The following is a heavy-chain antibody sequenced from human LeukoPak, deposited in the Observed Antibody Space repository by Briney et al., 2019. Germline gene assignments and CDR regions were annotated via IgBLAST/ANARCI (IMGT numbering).Heavy chain of an antibody. CDR3: ARHGAHNYYGPGSYLNWFDP. D-gene: IGHD3-10*01. J-gene: IGHJ5*02. V-gene: IGHV4-31*03. Sequence: SETLSLTCTVSGGSISSGGYYWSWIRQHPGKGLEWIGYIYYSGSTYYNPSLKSRVTISVDTSKNQFSLKLSSVTAADTAVYYCARHGAHNYYGPGSYLNWFDPWGQGTLVTVSS. CDR2: IYYSGST. CDR1: GGSISSGGYY.